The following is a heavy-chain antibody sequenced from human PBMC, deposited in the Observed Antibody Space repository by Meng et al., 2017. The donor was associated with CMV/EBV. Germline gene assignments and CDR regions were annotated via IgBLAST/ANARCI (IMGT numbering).Heavy chain of an antibody. J-gene: IGHJ4*02. CDR3: AIPPLYCGGDCFSYFEY. V-gene: IGHV3-11*04. D-gene: IGHD2-21*01. CDR1: GFTFSDYY. CDR2: ISSSGSTI. Sequence: GESLKISCAASGFTFSDYYMSWIRQAPGKGLEWVSYISSSGSTIYYADSVKGRFTISRDNAKNSLYLQMNSLRAEDTAVYFCAIPPLYCGGDCFSYFEYWGQGTLVTVSS.